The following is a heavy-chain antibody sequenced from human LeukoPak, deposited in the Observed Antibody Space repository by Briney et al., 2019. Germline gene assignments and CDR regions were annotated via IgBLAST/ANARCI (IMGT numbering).Heavy chain of an antibody. J-gene: IGHJ6*03. CDR2: IYHDGSA. Sequence: PSGTLSLTCAVSGVSISSGKWWSWVRQPPGKGLEWIGEIYHDGSANYNPSLKSRVSISMDTSKNQFSLNLWSVTAADTAVYYCARMGRNSGYGAYYYYYMDVWGKGTTVTISS. V-gene: IGHV4-4*02. CDR1: GVSISSGKW. D-gene: IGHD5-12*01. CDR3: ARMGRNSGYGAYYYYYMDV.